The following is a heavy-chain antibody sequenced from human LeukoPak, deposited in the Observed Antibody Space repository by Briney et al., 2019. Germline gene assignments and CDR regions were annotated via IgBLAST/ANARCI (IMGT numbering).Heavy chain of an antibody. CDR1: GGSFSSSDYY. CDR3: ARVGVNCSGGSCFTSYFDY. CDR2: IYYSGTT. J-gene: IGHJ4*02. D-gene: IGHD2-15*01. Sequence: SETLSLTCTVSGGSFSSSDYYWGWIRQPPGKGLEWIGSIYYSGTTYYNPSLKSRVTISVDTSKKQFSLKLRSVTAADTAVYYCARVGVNCSGGSCFTSYFDYWGQGTLVTVSS. V-gene: IGHV4-39*07.